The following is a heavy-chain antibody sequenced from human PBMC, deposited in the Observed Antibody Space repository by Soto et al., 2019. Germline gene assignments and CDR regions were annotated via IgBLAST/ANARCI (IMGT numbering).Heavy chain of an antibody. CDR3: ARRYGDYFDF. D-gene: IGHD4-17*01. Sequence: QVQLQESGPGLVKPSETLSLTCTVSGGSISSYYWSWIRQPPGKGLEWIGYIYYSGGTNYNPSLKNRVTISVATSKNQFSLKLSSVTAADTAVYYCARRYGDYFDFWGQGTLVTVSS. CDR1: GGSISSYY. V-gene: IGHV4-59*08. CDR2: IYYSGGT. J-gene: IGHJ4*02.